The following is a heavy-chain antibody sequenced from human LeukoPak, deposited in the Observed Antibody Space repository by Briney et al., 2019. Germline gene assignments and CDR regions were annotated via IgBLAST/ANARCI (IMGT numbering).Heavy chain of an antibody. CDR2: IYSGGNT. Sequence: SETLSLTCTVSGGSISSYYWTWIRQPAGKALEWIGRIYSGGNTNYNPSLKSRVTISVDKSKNQLSLKLSSVTAADTAVYYCARLLEGNYFDYWGQGTLVTVSS. CDR1: GGSISSYY. D-gene: IGHD1-1*01. CDR3: ARLLEGNYFDY. J-gene: IGHJ4*02. V-gene: IGHV4-4*07.